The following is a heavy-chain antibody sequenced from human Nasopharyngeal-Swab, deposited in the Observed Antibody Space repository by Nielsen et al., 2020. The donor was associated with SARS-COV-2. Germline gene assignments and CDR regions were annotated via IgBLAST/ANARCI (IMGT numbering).Heavy chain of an antibody. CDR2: ISSSSSYI. Sequence: GESLKISCAASGFTFSSYAMHWVRQAPGKGLEWVSSISSSSSYIYYADSVKGRFTISRDNAKNSLYLQMNSLRAEDTAVYYCASLGATEPTSYYYYGMDVWGQGTTVTVSS. CDR1: GFTFSSYA. D-gene: IGHD5-12*01. V-gene: IGHV3-21*01. J-gene: IGHJ6*02. CDR3: ASLGATEPTSYYYYGMDV.